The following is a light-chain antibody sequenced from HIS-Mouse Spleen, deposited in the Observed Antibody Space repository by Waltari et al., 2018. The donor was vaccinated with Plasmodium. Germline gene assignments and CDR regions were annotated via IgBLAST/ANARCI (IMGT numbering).Light chain of an antibody. V-gene: IGKV3-20*01. J-gene: IGKJ3*01. Sequence: ELVFTQSLGALVLSPGERATLPCRASQSVSSRYLAWEQQKRAQAPRLRIYGASSRATGTPDRSSGHGAGTAVYYTICRLGREDFAVYDCQKYGSLLCHFGPGTTVA. CDR2: GAS. CDR1: QSVSSRY. CDR3: QKYGSLLCH.